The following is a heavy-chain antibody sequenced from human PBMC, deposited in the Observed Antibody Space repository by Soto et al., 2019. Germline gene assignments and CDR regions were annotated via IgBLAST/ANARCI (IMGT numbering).Heavy chain of an antibody. CDR3: ASRPCEVNYYGVFDY. V-gene: IGHV3-7*03. CDR1: GFTFTTCW. CDR2: INKDGSER. D-gene: IGHD3-22*01. Sequence: QPGGSLRLSCAASGFTFTTCWMTWVRQAPWKELEWVANINKDGSERYYMDSVRGRFTISRDNAKNSLFLQMNSLRAEDTAVYYCASRPCEVNYYGVFDYWGQGALVTVSS. J-gene: IGHJ4*02.